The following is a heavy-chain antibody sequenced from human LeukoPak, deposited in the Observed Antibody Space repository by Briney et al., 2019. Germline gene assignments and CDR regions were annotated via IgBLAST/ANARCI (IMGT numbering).Heavy chain of an antibody. CDR2: IYYSGST. V-gene: IGHV4-59*01. CDR1: GGSISSYY. Sequence: SETLSLTCTVSGGSISSYYWSGIRQPPGKGLEWIGDIYYSGSTNYNPSLKSRVTISVDTSKNQFYLKLSSVTAADTAVYYCARASSGSRGHYYYGMDVWGQGTTVTVSS. D-gene: IGHD6-19*01. J-gene: IGHJ6*02. CDR3: ARASSGSRGHYYYGMDV.